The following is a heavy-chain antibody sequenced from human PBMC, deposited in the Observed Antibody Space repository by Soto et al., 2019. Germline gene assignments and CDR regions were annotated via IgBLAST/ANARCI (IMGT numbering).Heavy chain of an antibody. CDR3: ARDMIVVVITQSYQNYYYYGMDV. CDR1: GGSISSGGYY. Sequence: QVQLQESGPGLVKPSQTLSLTCTVSGGSISSGGYYWSWIRQHPGKGLEWIGYIYYSGSTYYNPSLKSRVTISVDTSKNQFSLKLSSVTAADTAVYYCARDMIVVVITQSYQNYYYYGMDVWGQGTTVTVSS. D-gene: IGHD3-22*01. V-gene: IGHV4-31*03. CDR2: IYYSGST. J-gene: IGHJ6*02.